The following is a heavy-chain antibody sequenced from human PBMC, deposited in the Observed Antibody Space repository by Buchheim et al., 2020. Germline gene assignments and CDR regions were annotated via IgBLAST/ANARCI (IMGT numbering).Heavy chain of an antibody. CDR2: IGGSGEYT. Sequence: EVQLVQSGGGLVQPGGSLSLSCAASGFTFSTYVMTWVRQAPGMGLEWVSTIGGSGEYTFYADSVQGRFTVSRDNSRDTLSLSVSSRRAEYTAIYYCARDRWKVAAGTLPFFDYWGQGSL. V-gene: IGHV3-23*04. J-gene: IGHJ4*02. CDR1: GFTFSTYV. CDR3: ARDRWKVAAGTLPFFDY. D-gene: IGHD6-19*01.